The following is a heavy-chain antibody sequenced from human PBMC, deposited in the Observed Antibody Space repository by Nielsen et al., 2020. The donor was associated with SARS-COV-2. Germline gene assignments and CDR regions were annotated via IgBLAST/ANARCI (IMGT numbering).Heavy chain of an antibody. D-gene: IGHD3-10*01. CDR1: GFTFSSYA. CDR2: TSYDGSMT. Sequence: GESLKISCAASGFTFSSYAMHWVRQAPGKGLDWVAVTSYDGSMTFCADSVKGRFTISRDNSKNTLYLQMNGLRVEDTAVYYCARVGASYRNSYGLDVWGQGTTVTVSS. V-gene: IGHV3-30*04. J-gene: IGHJ6*02. CDR3: ARVGASYRNSYGLDV.